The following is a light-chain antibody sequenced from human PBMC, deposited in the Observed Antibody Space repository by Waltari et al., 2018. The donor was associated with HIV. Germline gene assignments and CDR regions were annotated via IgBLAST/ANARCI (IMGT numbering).Light chain of an antibody. J-gene: IGLJ3*02. V-gene: IGLV6-57*02. Sequence: NFMLTQPHPVSQSPGKTVTISCTGSNGSIASNYVQGYHQRPGSPPTTVIYEDNQRPSGVPERFSGSIDSSSNSASLTISGLKTEDEADYYCQSYDSSNHWVFGGGTKLTVL. CDR1: NGSIASNY. CDR3: QSYDSSNHWV. CDR2: EDN.